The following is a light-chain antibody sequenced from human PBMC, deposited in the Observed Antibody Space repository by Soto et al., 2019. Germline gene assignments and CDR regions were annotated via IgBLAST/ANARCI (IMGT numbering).Light chain of an antibody. J-gene: IGLJ2*01. V-gene: IGLV9-49*01. CDR3: RSDHGSGSHFV. CDR2: VGNGGIVG. Sequence: QSALTQPPSASASLGASVTLSCTGSSGYGSDKDDGYQQRQGKGPRFVMRVGNGGIVGSKGDGIPDRFSGLGSGMNRYLTITNIQEEDEGDYHCRSDHGSGSHFVFGGGTKLTVL. CDR1: SGYGSDK.